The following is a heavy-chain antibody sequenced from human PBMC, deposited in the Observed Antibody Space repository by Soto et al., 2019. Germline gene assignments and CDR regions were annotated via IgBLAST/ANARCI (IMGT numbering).Heavy chain of an antibody. D-gene: IGHD3-10*01. CDR2: MYPTGTT. V-gene: IGHV4-38-2*02. CDR3: ARDLNYGLYYFDY. CDR1: GYPISAGCY. Sequence: PSETLSLTCTVSGYPISAGCYWGWIRQPPGKGLEWIGSMYPTGTTYYNPSLKSRVTISMDTSKNQFSLKLPSVTATDTAVYYCARDLNYGLYYFDYWGQGTLVTVSS. J-gene: IGHJ4*02.